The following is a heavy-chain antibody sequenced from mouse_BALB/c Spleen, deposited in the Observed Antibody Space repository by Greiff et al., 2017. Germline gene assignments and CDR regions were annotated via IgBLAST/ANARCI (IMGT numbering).Heavy chain of an antibody. Sequence: EVQGVESGGGLVQPGGSLKLSCAASGFTFSSYGMSWVRQTPDKRLELVATINSNGGSTYYPASVKGRFTISRDNAKNTLYLQMSSLKSEDTAMYYCAREWLPFAYWGQGTLVTVSA. CDR2: INSNGGST. J-gene: IGHJ3*01. V-gene: IGHV5-6-3*01. CDR3: AREWLPFAY. CDR1: GFTFSSYG. D-gene: IGHD2-2*01.